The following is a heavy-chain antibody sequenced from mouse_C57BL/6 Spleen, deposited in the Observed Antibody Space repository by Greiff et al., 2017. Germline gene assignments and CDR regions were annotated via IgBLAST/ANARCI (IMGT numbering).Heavy chain of an antibody. CDR2: IYPGDGDT. CDR1: GYAFSSSW. D-gene: IGHD2-3*01. Sequence: VMLVESGPELVKPGASVKISCKASGYAFSSSWMNWVKQRPGKGLEWIGRIYPGDGDTNYNGKFKGKATLTADKSSSTAYMQLSSLTSEDSAVYFCASPYDGPLRGYFDVWGTGTTVTVSS. V-gene: IGHV1-82*01. CDR3: ASPYDGPLRGYFDV. J-gene: IGHJ1*03.